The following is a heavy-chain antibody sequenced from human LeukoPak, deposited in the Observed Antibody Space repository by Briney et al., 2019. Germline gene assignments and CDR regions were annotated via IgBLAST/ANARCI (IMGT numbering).Heavy chain of an antibody. V-gene: IGHV4-39*01. CDR2: IYYSGST. J-gene: IGHJ4*02. D-gene: IGHD3-10*01. CDR1: VGSISSSNFR. CDR3: ARRRGVYYFDY. Sequence: PSETLSLTCTVSVGSISSSNFRWRWIRQSPGKGLEWVGSIYYSGSTYYNASLKSRVTISVDTSKNQFSLRLSSVTATDTAVYYCARRRGVYYFDYWGQGTLVTVSS.